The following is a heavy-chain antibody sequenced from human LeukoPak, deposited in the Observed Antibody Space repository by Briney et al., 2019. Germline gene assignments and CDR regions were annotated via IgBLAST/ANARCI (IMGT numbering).Heavy chain of an antibody. D-gene: IGHD3-9*01. CDR3: ARGRYDNLTGHLARLDV. CDR1: GVSIKSFY. CDR2: VFSRGTT. J-gene: IGHJ6*02. Sequence: PSETLSLTCTVSGVSIKSFYWSWIRQPAGKGLEGVGRVFSRGTTNYNPSLKSRVTLSLDTSKNQFSLKLSSVTAADTAVYYCARGRYDNLTGHLARLDVWGQGTTVIVSS. V-gene: IGHV4-4*07.